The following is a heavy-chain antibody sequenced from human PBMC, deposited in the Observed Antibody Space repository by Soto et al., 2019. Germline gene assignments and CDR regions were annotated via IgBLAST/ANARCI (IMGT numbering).Heavy chain of an antibody. Sequence: LSLTCAVYGGSFSGYYWSWIRQPPGKGLEWIGEINHSGSTNYNPSLKSRVTISVDTSKNQFSLKLSSVTAADTAVYYCARGTGSTVTTGAHLDYWGQGTLVTVSS. J-gene: IGHJ4*02. CDR3: ARGTGSTVTTGAHLDY. CDR2: INHSGST. D-gene: IGHD4-17*01. CDR1: GGSFSGYY. V-gene: IGHV4-34*01.